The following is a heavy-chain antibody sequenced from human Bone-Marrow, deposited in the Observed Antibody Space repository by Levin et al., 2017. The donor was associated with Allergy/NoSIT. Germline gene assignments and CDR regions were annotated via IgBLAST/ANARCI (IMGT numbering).Heavy chain of an antibody. J-gene: IGHJ3*02. V-gene: IGHV3-30-3*01. Sequence: GGSLRLSCAASGFTFSSYAMHWVRQAPGKGLEWVAVISYDGSNKYYADSVKGRFTISRDNSKNTLYLQMNSLRAEDTAVYYCARVMGVAGTGAAFDIWGQGTMVTVSS. D-gene: IGHD6-19*01. CDR1: GFTFSSYA. CDR2: ISYDGSNK. CDR3: ARVMGVAGTGAAFDI.